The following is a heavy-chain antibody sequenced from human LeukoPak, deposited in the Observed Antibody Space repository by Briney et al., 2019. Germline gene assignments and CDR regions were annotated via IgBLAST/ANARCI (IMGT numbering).Heavy chain of an antibody. Sequence: SETLSLTCAVYGGSFSGYYWSWIRQPPGKGLEWIGEINHSGSTNYNPSLKSRVTISVDTSKNQFSLKLSSVTAADTAVYYCARHLGWELPHFDYWGQGTLVTVSS. J-gene: IGHJ4*02. CDR1: GGSFSGYY. V-gene: IGHV4-34*01. CDR2: INHSGST. D-gene: IGHD1-26*01. CDR3: ARHLGWELPHFDY.